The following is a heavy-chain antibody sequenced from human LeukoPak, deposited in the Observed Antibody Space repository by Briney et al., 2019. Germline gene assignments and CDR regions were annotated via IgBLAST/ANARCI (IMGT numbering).Heavy chain of an antibody. D-gene: IGHD1-26*01. J-gene: IGHJ4*02. CDR1: GGSISSSSYY. CDR2: IYYSGST. V-gene: IGHV4-39*01. CDR3: ARYGEDVELPDY. Sequence: PSETLSLTCTVSGGSISSSSYYWGWIRQPPGKGLEWIGRIYYSGSTYYNPSLKSRVTISVDTSKNQFSLKLSSVTAADTAVYYCARYGEDVELPDYWGQGTLVTVSS.